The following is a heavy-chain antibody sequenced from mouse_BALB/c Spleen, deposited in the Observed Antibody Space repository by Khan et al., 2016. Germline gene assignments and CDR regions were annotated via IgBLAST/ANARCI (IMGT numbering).Heavy chain of an antibody. CDR2: IDPSDGYT. Sequence: QMQLQQPGAELVKPGASVKLSCKASGYTFTSYWIHWVKQRPGQGLEWIGEIDPSDGYTNYNQKFKGKATLTVDKSSSTAYMQLNSLTSEDSTIYTCARRTAMVVGAMDFWGQGTSVIVSS. V-gene: IGHV1-69*02. CDR1: GYTFTSYW. D-gene: IGHD2-1*01. J-gene: IGHJ4*01. CDR3: ARRTAMVVGAMDF.